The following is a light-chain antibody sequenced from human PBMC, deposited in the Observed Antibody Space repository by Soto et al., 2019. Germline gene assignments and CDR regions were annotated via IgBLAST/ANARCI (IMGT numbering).Light chain of an antibody. CDR1: QNINTY. V-gene: IGKV1-39*01. Sequence: DIQMTQSPSSLSASVGDRVTITCRASQNINTYLNWYQQKPGKAPKLLIFDASNLQSGAPSRFSGSGSRTDFTLTISSLEPEDFATYYCQQTSTAPFTFGPGTKVDIK. CDR3: QQTSTAPFT. CDR2: DAS. J-gene: IGKJ3*01.